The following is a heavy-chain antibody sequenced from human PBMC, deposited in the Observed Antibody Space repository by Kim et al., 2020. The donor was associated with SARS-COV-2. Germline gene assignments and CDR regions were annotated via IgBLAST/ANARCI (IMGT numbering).Heavy chain of an antibody. Sequence: GGSLRLSCAASGFTFSTYAMSWVRQAPGKGLEWVSGISGSGGSTYYADSGRGRFTISRDNSKNTLFLQMSSLTADDTAVYYCARTRSCSGTSCYVDFWGQGTLVTVCS. D-gene: IGHD2-2*01. CDR1: GFTFSTYA. CDR2: ISGSGGST. V-gene: IGHV3-23*01. CDR3: ARTRSCSGTSCYVDF. J-gene: IGHJ4*02.